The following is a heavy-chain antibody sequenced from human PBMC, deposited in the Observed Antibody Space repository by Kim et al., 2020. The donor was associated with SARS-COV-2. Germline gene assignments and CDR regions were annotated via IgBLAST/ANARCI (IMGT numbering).Heavy chain of an antibody. Sequence: SETLSLTCAVYGGSFSGYYWSWIRQPPGKGLEWIGEINHSGSTNYNPSLKSRVTISVDTSKNQFSLKLSSVTAADTAVYYCARGLPFWSGYYLGCLGFDYWGQGTLVTVSS. D-gene: IGHD3-3*01. CDR3: ARGLPFWSGYYLGCLGFDY. V-gene: IGHV4-34*01. CDR2: INHSGST. CDR1: GGSFSGYY. J-gene: IGHJ4*02.